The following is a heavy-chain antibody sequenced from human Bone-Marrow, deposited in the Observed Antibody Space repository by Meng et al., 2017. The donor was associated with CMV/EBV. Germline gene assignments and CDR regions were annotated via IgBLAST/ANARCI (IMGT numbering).Heavy chain of an antibody. CDR2: TYYSGST. J-gene: IGHJ6*02. CDR1: VSSGSYY. D-gene: IGHD2-2*01. CDR3: ARTVGSTSWSYYYYGMDV. Sequence: VSSGSYYWSWIRQPPGKGLEWIGYTYYSGSTNYNPSLKSRVTISVDTSKNQFSLKLSSVTAADTAVYYCARTVGSTSWSYYYYGMDVWGQGILVTVS. V-gene: IGHV4-61*01.